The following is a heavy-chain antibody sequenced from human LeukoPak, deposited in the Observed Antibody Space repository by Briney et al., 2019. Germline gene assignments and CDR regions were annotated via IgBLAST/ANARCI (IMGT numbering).Heavy chain of an antibody. CDR2: IYYSGST. CDR3: AREDTDLDY. V-gene: IGHV4-39*07. D-gene: IGHD2-8*02. CDR1: GGSISSSSYY. J-gene: IGHJ4*02. Sequence: SETLSLTCTVSGGSISSSSYYWGWSRQPPGKGLEWIGSIYYSGSTYYNPSLKSRVTISVDTSKNQFSLKLSSVTAADTAVYYCAREDTDLDYWGQGTLVTVSS.